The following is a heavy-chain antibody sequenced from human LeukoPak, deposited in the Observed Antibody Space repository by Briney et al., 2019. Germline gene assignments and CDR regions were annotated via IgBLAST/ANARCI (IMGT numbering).Heavy chain of an antibody. CDR1: GGSISSSSYY. CDR3: ARPYSNGAVAGTGWFDP. D-gene: IGHD6-19*01. CDR2: IYYSGST. J-gene: IGHJ5*02. V-gene: IGHV4-39*01. Sequence: LGTLSLTCTVSGGSISSSSYYWGWIRQPPGKGLEWIGSIYYSGSTYYNPSLKSRVTISVDTSKNQFSLKLSSVTAADTAVYYCARPYSNGAVAGTGWFDPWGQGTLVTVSS.